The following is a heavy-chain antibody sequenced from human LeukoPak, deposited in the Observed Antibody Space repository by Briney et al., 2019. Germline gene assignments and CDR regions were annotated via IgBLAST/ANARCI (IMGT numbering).Heavy chain of an antibody. D-gene: IGHD3-10*01. J-gene: IGHJ3*02. CDR2: ISGSGGST. Sequence: GRSLRLSCAASGFTFSSYEMNWVRQAPGKGLEWVSAISGSGGSTYYADSVTGRFTISTDKCKNPLYLQIHSQRAVYTAVFYCARARRADLRFGEGFRHSKAVRAFDMWGQGTMVSVSS. CDR3: ARARRADLRFGEGFRHSKAVRAFDM. V-gene: IGHV3-23*01. CDR1: GFTFSSYE.